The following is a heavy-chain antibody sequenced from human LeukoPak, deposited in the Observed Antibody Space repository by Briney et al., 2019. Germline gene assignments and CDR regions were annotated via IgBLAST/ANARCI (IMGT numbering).Heavy chain of an antibody. J-gene: IGHJ4*02. CDR3: ARGSYSSSLGPFDY. CDR1: GFTFSSYS. V-gene: IGHV3-21*01. D-gene: IGHD6-6*01. CDR2: ISRSSDDI. Sequence: PGGSLRLSCAASGFTFSSYSMNWVRQAPGKGLEWVSSISRSSDDIYYADSVKGRFTISRDNAKNSLYLQMNSLRAEDTAVYYCARGSYSSSLGPFDYWGQGTLVTVSS.